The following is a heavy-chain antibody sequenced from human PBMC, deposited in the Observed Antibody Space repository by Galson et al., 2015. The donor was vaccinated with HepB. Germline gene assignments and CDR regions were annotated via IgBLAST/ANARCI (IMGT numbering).Heavy chain of an antibody. Sequence: QVQLQESGPGLVKPSETLSLTCTVSGDSISSYSWSWIRQPPGKGLEWIGYIYYNGGTNYNPSLKSRVTISVDTSKNQISLKLSPVTAVDTAVYYCARDSYFYDSSGYYTKWYFDLWGRGTLVTVSS. V-gene: IGHV4-59*01. CDR1: GDSISSYS. J-gene: IGHJ2*01. CDR3: ARDSYFYDSSGYYTKWYFDL. CDR2: IYYNGGT. D-gene: IGHD3-22*01.